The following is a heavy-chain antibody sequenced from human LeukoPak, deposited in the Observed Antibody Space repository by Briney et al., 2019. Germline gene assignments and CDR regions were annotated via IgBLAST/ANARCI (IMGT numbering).Heavy chain of an antibody. V-gene: IGHV4-59*01. CDR3: AAQPYYDILTGYYPYY. CDR2: IYYSGRT. CDR1: GGSISSYY. D-gene: IGHD3-9*01. Sequence: PSETLSLTCTVSGGSISSYYWSWIRQPPGKGLEWIGYIYYSGRTNYNPSLKSRVTISVDTSKNQFSLKLSSVTAADTAVYYCAAQPYYDILTGYYPYYWGQGTLVTVSS. J-gene: IGHJ4*02.